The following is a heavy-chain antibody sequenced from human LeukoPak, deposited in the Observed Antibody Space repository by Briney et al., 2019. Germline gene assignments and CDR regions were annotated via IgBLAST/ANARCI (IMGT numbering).Heavy chain of an antibody. CDR3: ATDFEQDSWSGHSD. CDR2: IKEDGSER. D-gene: IGHD3-3*01. CDR1: VFIFSGHW. J-gene: IGHJ4*02. Sequence: GGSLRLSCEGSVFIFSGHWMNWVRQTPGKGLEWVASIKEDGSERQYVDSVKGRFSISRDNTKGSLFLQLNSLRAEDTAVYYCATDFEQDSWSGHSDWGQGTLVTVSS. V-gene: IGHV3-7*03.